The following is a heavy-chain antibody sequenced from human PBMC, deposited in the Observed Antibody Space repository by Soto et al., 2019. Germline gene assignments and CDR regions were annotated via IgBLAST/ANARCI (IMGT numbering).Heavy chain of an antibody. J-gene: IGHJ4*02. D-gene: IGHD5-12*01. CDR1: GGSISSGGYS. Sequence: QLQLQESGSGLVKPSQTLSLTCAVSGGSISSGGYSWSWIRQPPGKGLEWIGYIYHSGSTYYNPSLKSRVTISVDRSKNQCPRKLSSVTAADTAVYYCAAGGGLPRYYWGQGTLVTVSS. CDR3: AAGGGLPRYY. CDR2: IYHSGST. V-gene: IGHV4-30-2*01.